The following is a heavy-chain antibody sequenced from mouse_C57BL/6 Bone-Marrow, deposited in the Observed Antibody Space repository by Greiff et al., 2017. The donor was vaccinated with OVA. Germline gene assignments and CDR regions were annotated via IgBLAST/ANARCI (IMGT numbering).Heavy chain of an antibody. J-gene: IGHJ1*03. CDR1: GYAFTNYL. D-gene: IGHD1-1*01. CDR3: ARGYYGSSYGYFDV. CDR2: INPGSGGT. V-gene: IGHV1-54*01. Sequence: VQLQQSGAELVRPGTSVKVSCKASGYAFTNYLIEWVKQRPGQGLEWIGVINPGSGGTNYTEKFKGKATLTDDKYSSTAYMTLSSLTSDDSAVYFCARGYYGSSYGYFDVWGTGTTVTVSS.